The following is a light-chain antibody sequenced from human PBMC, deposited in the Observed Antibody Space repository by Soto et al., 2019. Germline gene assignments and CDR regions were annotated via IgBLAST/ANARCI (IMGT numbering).Light chain of an antibody. J-gene: IGLJ1*01. CDR2: EVS. CDR3: GSYTGSIYV. CDR1: SSDVGGYKF. Sequence: QSVLTQPASVSGSPGQSITISCTGTSSDVGGYKFVSWYQQHPGKAPKLMIYEVSNRPSGVSSRFSDSKSGNTASLTISGLQAEDEADYYCGSYTGSIYVFGTGTQLTVL. V-gene: IGLV2-14*01.